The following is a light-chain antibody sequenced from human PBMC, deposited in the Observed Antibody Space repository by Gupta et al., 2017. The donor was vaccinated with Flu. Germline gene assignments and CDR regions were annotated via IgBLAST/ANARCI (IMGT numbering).Light chain of an antibody. CDR2: DNN. CDR3: GTWDSSLSASVV. Sequence: TISCSGSSSNIGNNYVSWYQQLPGTAPKLLIYDNNKRPSGIPDRFSGSKSGTSATLGITGLQTGDEADYYCGTWDSSLSASVVFGGGTKL. J-gene: IGLJ2*01. V-gene: IGLV1-51*01. CDR1: SSNIGNNY.